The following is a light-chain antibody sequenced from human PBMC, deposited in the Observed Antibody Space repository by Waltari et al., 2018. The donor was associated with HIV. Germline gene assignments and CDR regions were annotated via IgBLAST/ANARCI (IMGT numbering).Light chain of an antibody. V-gene: IGLV1-44*01. Sequence: QSVFTQPPSVSGTPLPRLTLSWSGGSSNTGDTAVSCYQQFPGTAPKLLIYSNNQRPSGVPDRFSGSKSGTSASLAISGLQSEEEADYYCATLDDSLNGPVFGGGTKVTVL. J-gene: IGLJ2*01. CDR3: ATLDDSLNGPV. CDR2: SNN. CDR1: SSNTGDTA.